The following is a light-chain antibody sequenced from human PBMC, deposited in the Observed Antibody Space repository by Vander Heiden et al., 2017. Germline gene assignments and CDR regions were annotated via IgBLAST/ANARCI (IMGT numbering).Light chain of an antibody. V-gene: IGLV1-40*01. J-gene: IGLJ2*01. CDR3: QSYYSILSASGV. Sequence: SVLTQPTSVSGASGQRVTISRTGCCPNLWRAYDAHWYQHFPSTSPKPLLSANTRRPPGLPDLLSASTSGTSASLAITGLQADDEADYYCQSYYSILSASGVFGGGTKVIVL. CDR2: ANT. CDR1: CPNLWRAYD.